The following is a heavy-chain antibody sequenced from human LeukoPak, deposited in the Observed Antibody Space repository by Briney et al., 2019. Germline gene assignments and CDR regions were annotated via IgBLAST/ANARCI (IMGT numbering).Heavy chain of an antibody. CDR3: ARVSSGGSGSYYDDY. V-gene: IGHV3-23*01. D-gene: IGHD3-10*01. CDR2: IRGSGGST. J-gene: IGHJ4*02. Sequence: GGSLRLSCAASGFTFSSYAMSWVRQAPGKGLEWVSAIRGSGGSTYYADSVKGRFTISRDNSKNSLYLQMNSLRAEDTAVYYCARVSSGGSGSYYDDYWGQGTLVTVSS. CDR1: GFTFSSYA.